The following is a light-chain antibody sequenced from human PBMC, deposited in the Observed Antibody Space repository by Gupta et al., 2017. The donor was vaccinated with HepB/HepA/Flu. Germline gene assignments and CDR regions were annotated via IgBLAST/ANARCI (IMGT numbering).Light chain of an antibody. J-gene: IGLJ1*01. Sequence: QSALTQPPSASGSLGQSVTISCTGTSSDVGGYKYVSWYQQDPGNAPNLLIYEVSERPSWVPARFSASRSGNTASLTVSGLQAEDESYYYCSSYAGNNKYVFGSGTKVTVL. CDR2: EVS. CDR3: SSYAGNNKYV. CDR1: SSDVGGYKY. V-gene: IGLV2-8*01.